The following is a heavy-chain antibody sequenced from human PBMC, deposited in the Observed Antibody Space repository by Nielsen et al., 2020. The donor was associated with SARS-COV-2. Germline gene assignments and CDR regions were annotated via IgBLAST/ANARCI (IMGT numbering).Heavy chain of an antibody. CDR1: GCTFTSYD. D-gene: IGHD3-10*01. CDR2: MNPNSGNT. Sequence: ASVKVSCKASGCTFTSYDINWVRQATGQGLEWMGWMNPNSGNTGYAQKFQGRVTMTRNTSISTAYMELSSLRSEDTAVYYCARAGFGELLNDYWGQGTLVTVSS. CDR3: ARAGFGELLNDY. V-gene: IGHV1-8*01. J-gene: IGHJ4*02.